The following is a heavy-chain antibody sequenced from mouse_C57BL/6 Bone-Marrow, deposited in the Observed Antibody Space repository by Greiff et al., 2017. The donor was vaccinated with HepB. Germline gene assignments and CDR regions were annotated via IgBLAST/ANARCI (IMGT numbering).Heavy chain of an antibody. Sequence: EVQRVESGGDLVKPGGSLKLSCAASGFTFSSYGMSWVRQTPDNRLEWVATISSGGSYTYYPDSVKGRFTISRDNAKNTLYLQMSSLKSEDTAMYYCARHRWTYWGQGTRVTVSA. V-gene: IGHV5-6*01. J-gene: IGHJ3*01. CDR3: ARHRWTY. CDR2: ISSGGSYT. CDR1: GFTFSSYG. D-gene: IGHD1-1*02.